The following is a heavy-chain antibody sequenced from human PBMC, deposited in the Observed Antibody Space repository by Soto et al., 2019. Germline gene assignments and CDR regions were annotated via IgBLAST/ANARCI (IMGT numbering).Heavy chain of an antibody. CDR1: GFSFSNYA. Sequence: VQLVESGGGLAQPGGSLRVSCAASGFSFSNYAMHWVRQAPGKGLEWVAVISYDGSNKYYADSVKGRFTISRDNSKNTLYLQMNSLRAEDTAVYYCAREEITMIVVVITTGAFDIWGQGTMVTVSS. J-gene: IGHJ3*02. CDR3: AREEITMIVVVITTGAFDI. CDR2: ISYDGSNK. V-gene: IGHV3-30-3*01. D-gene: IGHD3-22*01.